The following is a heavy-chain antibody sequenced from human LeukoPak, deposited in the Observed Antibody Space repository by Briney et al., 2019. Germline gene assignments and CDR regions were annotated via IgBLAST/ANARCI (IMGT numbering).Heavy chain of an antibody. CDR3: GRDGGEVGETGPFDY. CDR2: INRNSGYA. J-gene: IGHJ4*02. CDR1: GYTFTGYY. V-gene: IGHV1-2*02. D-gene: IGHD1-26*01. Sequence: GASLKVSCKASGYTFTGYYIHLVRQAPGQGLEWMGWINRNSGYANYAQKFQGRVTITKDTSISTTYMELSRLRSDDTAVYYCGRDGGEVGETGPFDYWGQGTLVTVSS.